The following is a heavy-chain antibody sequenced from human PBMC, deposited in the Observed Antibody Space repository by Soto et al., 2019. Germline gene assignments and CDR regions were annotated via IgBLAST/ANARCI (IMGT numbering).Heavy chain of an antibody. V-gene: IGHV3-23*01. D-gene: IGHD2-21*01. CDR3: AAWGCGGDCYPKYYYYHMDV. CDR1: GFTFSSYA. J-gene: IGHJ6*03. Sequence: PGGSLRLSCAASGFTFSSYAMSWVRQAPGKGLEWVSAISGSGGSTYYADSVKGRFTISRDNSKNTLYLQVNSLRAEDTAVYYCAAWGCGGDCYPKYYYYHMDVWGKGTTVTVSS. CDR2: ISGSGGST.